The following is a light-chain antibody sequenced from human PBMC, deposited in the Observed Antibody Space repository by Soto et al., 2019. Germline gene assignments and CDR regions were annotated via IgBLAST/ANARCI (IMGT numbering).Light chain of an antibody. V-gene: IGKV3-20*01. Sequence: VLTQSPGTLSLSPGERATLSCRASRTINIYYLAWYQQKPGQAPRLLIYGTSSRATGIPDRFSGSGSGIDFTLTISRLEPEDFAVYYCQQYGTSPPITFGQGTRLEIK. J-gene: IGKJ5*01. CDR2: GTS. CDR1: RTINIYY. CDR3: QQYGTSPPIT.